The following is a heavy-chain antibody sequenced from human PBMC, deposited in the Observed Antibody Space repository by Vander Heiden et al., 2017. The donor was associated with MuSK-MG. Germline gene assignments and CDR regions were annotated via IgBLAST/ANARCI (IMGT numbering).Heavy chain of an antibody. V-gene: IGHV3-21*03. CDR3: AREGRFWEWFTPGFDY. Sequence: EVQLVESGGGLVKPGGSLRLSCAASGFTFSSYSMNWVRQAPGKGLEWVSSISSSSSYIYYADSVKGRFTISRDNAKNSLYLKMNSLRAEETAVYYCAREGRFWEWFTPGFDYWGQGTLVTVSS. CDR1: GFTFSSYS. D-gene: IGHD3-3*01. CDR2: ISSSSSYI. J-gene: IGHJ4*02.